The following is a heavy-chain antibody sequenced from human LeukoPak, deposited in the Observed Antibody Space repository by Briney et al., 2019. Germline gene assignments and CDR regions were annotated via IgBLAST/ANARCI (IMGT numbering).Heavy chain of an antibody. CDR2: INHSGST. CDR3: ARDRIVGAYNWFDP. Sequence: SETLSLTCAVYGGSFSGYYWSWIRQPPGKGLEWIGEINHSGSTNYNPSLKSRVTISVDTSKNQFSLKLNSVTPEDTAVYYCARDRIVGAYNWFDPWGQGTLVTVSS. CDR1: GGSFSGYY. J-gene: IGHJ5*02. V-gene: IGHV4-34*01. D-gene: IGHD1-26*01.